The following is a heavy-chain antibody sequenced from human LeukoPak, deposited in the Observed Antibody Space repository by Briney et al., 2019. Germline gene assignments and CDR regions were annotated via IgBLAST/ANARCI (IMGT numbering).Heavy chain of an antibody. Sequence: GGSLRLSCAASEFTFSSYSMNWVRQASGRGLEWVSGITDSGRKTYYADSVKGRFTISRDNSKNTLYLQMNSLRAEDTAVYYCARAKGTSCCQFDYWGQGTLVTVSS. J-gene: IGHJ4*02. CDR1: EFTFSSYS. CDR2: ITDSGRKT. D-gene: IGHD2-2*01. V-gene: IGHV3-23*01. CDR3: ARAKGTSCCQFDY.